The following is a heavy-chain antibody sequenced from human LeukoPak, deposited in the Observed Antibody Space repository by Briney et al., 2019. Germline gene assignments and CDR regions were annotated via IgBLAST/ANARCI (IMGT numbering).Heavy chain of an antibody. J-gene: IGHJ4*02. CDR1: GFTLSSYW. CDR3: AKVYYYDSSGYSDY. D-gene: IGHD3-22*01. CDR2: IKEDGSAK. V-gene: IGHV3-7*05. Sequence: GGSLRLSCAASGFTLSSYWMIWVRQAPGKGLEWVANIKEDGSAKLYVDSVRGRFTISRDNAKNSLYLQMNSLRAEDTAVYYCAKVYYYDSSGYSDYWGRGTLVTVSS.